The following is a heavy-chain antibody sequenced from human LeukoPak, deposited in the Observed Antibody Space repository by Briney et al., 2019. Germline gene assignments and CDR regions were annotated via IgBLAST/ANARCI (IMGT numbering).Heavy chain of an antibody. CDR2: IIPILGIA. CDR3: ARGVLGGFYDFWSGYCWFDP. V-gene: IGHV1-69*04. Sequence: SVKVSCKASGGTFSSYAISWVRQAPGQGLEWMGRIIPILGIANYAQKFQGRVTITADKSTSTAYMELSSLRFEDTAVYYCARGVLGGFYDFWSGYCWFDPWGQGTLVTVSS. CDR1: GGTFSSYA. D-gene: IGHD3-3*01. J-gene: IGHJ5*02.